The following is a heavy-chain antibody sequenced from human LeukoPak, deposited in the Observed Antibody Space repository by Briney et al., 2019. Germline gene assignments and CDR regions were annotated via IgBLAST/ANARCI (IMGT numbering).Heavy chain of an antibody. D-gene: IGHD6-13*01. J-gene: IGHJ5*02. CDR2: IYYSGST. CDR3: ARDDFSSWPPWGFDP. Sequence: SETLSLACTVSGVSISSSDYYWGWIRQPPGKGLQWIGYIYYSGSTNYNPSLKSRVTISVDTSKNQFSLKLSSVTAADTAVYYCARDDFSSWPPWGFDPWGQGTLVTVSS. CDR1: GVSISSSDYY. V-gene: IGHV4-61*08.